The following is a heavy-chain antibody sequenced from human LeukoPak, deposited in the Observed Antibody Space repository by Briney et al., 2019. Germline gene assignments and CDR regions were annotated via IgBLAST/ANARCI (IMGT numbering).Heavy chain of an antibody. Sequence: PSQTLSLTCTVSGGSISSGGYYWSWIRQHPGKGLEWIGYIYYSGSTYYNPSLKSRVTISVDTSKNQFPLKLSSVTAADTAVYYCARVGRRDAFDIWGQGTMVTVSS. CDR1: GGSISSGGYY. V-gene: IGHV4-31*03. J-gene: IGHJ3*02. CDR2: IYYSGST. CDR3: ARVGRRDAFDI.